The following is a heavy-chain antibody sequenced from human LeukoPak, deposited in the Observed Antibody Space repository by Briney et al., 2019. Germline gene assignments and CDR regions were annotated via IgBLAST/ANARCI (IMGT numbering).Heavy chain of an antibody. CDR2: IYYSGST. CDR3: ASMTRPYYFDY. J-gene: IGHJ4*02. V-gene: IGHV4-59*01. D-gene: IGHD3-16*01. Sequence: SETLSLTCTVSGGPISSYYWSWIRQPPGKGLEWIGYIYYSGSTNYNPSLKGRVTMSVDTSKNQFSLKLSSVTTADTAVYYCASMTRPYYFDYWGQGTLVTVSS. CDR1: GGPISSYY.